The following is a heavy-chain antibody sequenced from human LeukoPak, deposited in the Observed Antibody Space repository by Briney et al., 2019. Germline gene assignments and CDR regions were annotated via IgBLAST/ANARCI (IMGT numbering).Heavy chain of an antibody. CDR3: ARGANYYDSSGYLLDY. J-gene: IGHJ4*02. Sequence: ASVKVSCKASGYTFTSYGISWVRQAPGQGLEWMGWISAYNGNTNYAQKLQGRVTMTTDTSTSTAYMELRSLRSDDTAVYYCARGANYYDSSGYLLDYWGQGTLVTVSS. CDR2: ISAYNGNT. V-gene: IGHV1-18*01. D-gene: IGHD3-22*01. CDR1: GYTFTSYG.